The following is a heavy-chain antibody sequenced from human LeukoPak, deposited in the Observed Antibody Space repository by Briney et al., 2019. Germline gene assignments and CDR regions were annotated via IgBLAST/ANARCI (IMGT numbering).Heavy chain of an antibody. CDR2: LNPNTGKT. V-gene: IGHV1-8*03. CDR3: ARGPLTGEHYPYYMDV. Sequence: AAVTVSCKASVYSFITFDINGVRQAGGEGREGMGWLNPNTGKTGYAQKFQDRVTITWNSYIRTVDMEVSSLTSDDTAVYSCARGPLTGEHYPYYMDVWGKGTTVTVSS. D-gene: IGHD7-27*01. CDR1: VYSFITFD. J-gene: IGHJ6*03.